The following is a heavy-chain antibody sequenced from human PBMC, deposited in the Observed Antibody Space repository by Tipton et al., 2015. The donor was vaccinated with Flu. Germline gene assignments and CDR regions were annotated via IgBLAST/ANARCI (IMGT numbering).Heavy chain of an antibody. V-gene: IGHV3-66*02. CDR1: GFTVSGNF. J-gene: IGHJ6*02. Sequence: QLVQSGGGLVQPGRSLRLSCAASGFTVSGNFMSWVRQAPGKGLEWVSIFYSDGRIYYADSVKGRFTVSRDNSKNTLYLQMNSLRTEDTAVYYCTRDLGKVAPSDVWGQGTTVTVSS. CDR3: TRDLGKVAPSDV. CDR2: FYSDGRI. D-gene: IGHD6-13*01.